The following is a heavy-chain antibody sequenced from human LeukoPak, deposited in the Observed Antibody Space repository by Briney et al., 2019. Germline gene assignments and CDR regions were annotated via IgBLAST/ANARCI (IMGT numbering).Heavy chain of an antibody. D-gene: IGHD2-21*02. CDR2: VHSNGNS. V-gene: IGHV4-39*01. J-gene: IGHJ4*02. CDR3: ARGLAYCGGDCYPHDYFDY. Sequence: SETLSLTCTVSGGSISSSNFYWGWIRQPPGKGLEWIGSVHSNGNSYYNPSLKSRVTVSVDTSKNQFSLNLRSVTAADTAVYYCARGLAYCGGDCYPHDYFDYWGQGTLVTVSS. CDR1: GGSISSSNFY.